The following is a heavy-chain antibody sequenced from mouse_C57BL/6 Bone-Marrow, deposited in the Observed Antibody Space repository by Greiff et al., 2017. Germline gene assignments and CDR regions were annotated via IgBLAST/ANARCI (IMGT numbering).Heavy chain of an antibody. J-gene: IGHJ2*01. Sequence: QVQLQQPGAELVKPGASVKMSCKASGYTFTSYWITWVKQRPGQGLEWIGDIYPGSGSTNYNETFKSKATLTVDTSSSTAYMQLSSLTSEDSAVYYCARRSYDYDEGYGGKGTTLTVSS. D-gene: IGHD2-4*01. CDR2: IYPGSGST. V-gene: IGHV1-55*01. CDR1: GYTFTSYW. CDR3: ARRSYDYDEGY.